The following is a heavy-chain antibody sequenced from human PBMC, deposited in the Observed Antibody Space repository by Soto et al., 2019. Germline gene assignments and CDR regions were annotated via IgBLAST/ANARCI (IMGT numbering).Heavy chain of an antibody. J-gene: IGHJ4*02. CDR2: LYRGGGT. V-gene: IGHV3-66*01. CDR1: GFTVTDNY. D-gene: IGHD3-22*01. CDR3: GRGDTSGYFDRF. Sequence: EVQVVESGGDLVQPGGSLRLSCTASGFTVTDNYMTWVRQAPGKGLEWVSVLYRGGGTYYADSVKGRFTISRDSSSNTLFLQMNSLRAEDTAIYYCGRGDTSGYFDRFWGQGTLVTVSS.